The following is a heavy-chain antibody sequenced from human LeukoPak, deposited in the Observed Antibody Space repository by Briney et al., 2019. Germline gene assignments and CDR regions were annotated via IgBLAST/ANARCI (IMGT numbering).Heavy chain of an antibody. J-gene: IGHJ4*02. CDR2: IRYDGSNK. V-gene: IGHV3-30*02. D-gene: IGHD6-13*01. CDR1: GFTFSSYG. Sequence: PGGSLRLSCAASGFTFSSYGMHWVRQAPGKGLEGVAFIRYDGSNKYYADSVKGRFTISRDNSKNTLYLQMNSLRAEDTAVYYCAKEEFGIAAAGTDYWGQGTQVTVSS. CDR3: AKEEFGIAAAGTDY.